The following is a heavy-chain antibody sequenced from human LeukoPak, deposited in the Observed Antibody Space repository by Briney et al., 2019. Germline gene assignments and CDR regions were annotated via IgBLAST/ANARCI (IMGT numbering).Heavy chain of an antibody. V-gene: IGHV1-69*04. CDR3: AGSFRGVVRGVTSSIWFDP. CDR2: IIPILGIA. J-gene: IGHJ5*02. Sequence: SVKVSCKASGGTFSSYAISWVRQAPGQGLEWMGRIIPILGIANYAQKFQGRVTITADKSTSTAYMELSSLRSEDTAVYYCAGSFRGVVRGVTSSIWFDPWGQGTLVTVSS. CDR1: GGTFSSYA. D-gene: IGHD3-10*01.